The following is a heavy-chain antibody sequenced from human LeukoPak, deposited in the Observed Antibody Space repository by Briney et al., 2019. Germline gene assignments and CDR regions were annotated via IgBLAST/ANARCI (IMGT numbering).Heavy chain of an antibody. Sequence: PSETLSLTCTVSGDSISSYYWSWIRQPAGKGLEWIGRIYTSGSTNYNPSLKSRVTMSVDTSKIQFSLKLSSVTAADTAVYYCARGMVRGAPGYYGMDVWGQGTTVTVSS. J-gene: IGHJ6*02. CDR2: IYTSGST. CDR1: GDSISSYY. D-gene: IGHD3-10*01. V-gene: IGHV4-4*07. CDR3: ARGMVRGAPGYYGMDV.